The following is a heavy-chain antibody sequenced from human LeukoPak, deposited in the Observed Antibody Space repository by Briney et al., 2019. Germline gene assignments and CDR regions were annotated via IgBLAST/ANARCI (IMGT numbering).Heavy chain of an antibody. CDR2: IYYSGNT. CDR1: GGSIDNYY. Sequence: SETLSLTCTVSGGSIDNYYWSWMRQPPGKGLEWIGYIYYSGNTNYNPSLKSRVTISVDTSKNQFSLKLSSVTAADTAVYYCVGHIPSSWYLGYFDYWGQGILVTVSS. V-gene: IGHV4-59*08. D-gene: IGHD6-13*01. J-gene: IGHJ4*02. CDR3: VGHIPSSWYLGYFDY.